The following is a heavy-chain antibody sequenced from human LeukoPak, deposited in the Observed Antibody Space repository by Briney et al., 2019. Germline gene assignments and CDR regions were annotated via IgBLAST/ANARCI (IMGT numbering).Heavy chain of an antibody. V-gene: IGHV1-24*01. Sequence: ASVKVSCKASGYTLTELSMHWVRQAPGKGLEWMGGFDPEDGETIYAQKFQGRVTMTEDTSTDTAYMELSSLRSEDTAVYYCATVAPITMVRGVIITKPSHYYYYGMDVWGQGTTVTVSS. CDR3: ATVAPITMVRGVIITKPSHYYYYGMDV. D-gene: IGHD3-10*01. J-gene: IGHJ6*02. CDR2: FDPEDGET. CDR1: GYTLTELS.